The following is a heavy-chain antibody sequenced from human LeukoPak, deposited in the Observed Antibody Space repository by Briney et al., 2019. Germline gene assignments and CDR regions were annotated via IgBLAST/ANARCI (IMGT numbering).Heavy chain of an antibody. CDR1: GGSFSGYY. Sequence: PSETLSLTCAVYGGSFSGYYWSWIRQPPGKGLEWIGEINHSGSTNYNPSLKSRVTMSVDTSKNQFSLKLSSVTAADTAVYYCASTLLWFGEGYFDYWGQGTLVTVSP. D-gene: IGHD3-10*01. CDR2: INHSGST. J-gene: IGHJ4*02. CDR3: ASTLLWFGEGYFDY. V-gene: IGHV4-34*01.